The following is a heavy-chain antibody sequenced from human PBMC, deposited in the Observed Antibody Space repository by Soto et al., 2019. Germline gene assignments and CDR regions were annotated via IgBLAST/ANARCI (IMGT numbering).Heavy chain of an antibody. CDR3: ARIGGSYDYVWGSYRYFDAFDI. CDR1: GYTFTSYD. J-gene: IGHJ3*02. CDR2: MNPNSGNT. D-gene: IGHD3-16*02. Sequence: QVQLVQSGAEVKKPGASVKVSCKASGYTFTSYDINWVRQATGQGLEWMGWMNPNSGNTGYAQKFQGRVTMTRNTSISTAYMELSSLRSEDTAVYYCARIGGSYDYVWGSYRYFDAFDIWGQGTMVTVSS. V-gene: IGHV1-8*01.